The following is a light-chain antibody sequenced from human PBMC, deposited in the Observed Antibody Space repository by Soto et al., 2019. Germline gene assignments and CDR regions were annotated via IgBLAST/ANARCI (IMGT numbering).Light chain of an antibody. CDR2: GVS. CDR1: QSVITY. J-gene: IGKJ1*01. V-gene: IGKV3-20*01. CDR3: QHYGSSPQT. Sequence: EIVLTQSPGTLSLSPGERATLSCRASQSVITYLAWYQHKPGQAPRLLIYGVSSRATGIPDRFSGRGSGTDFTLTISRLEPEDFAVYYCQHYGSSPQTFGQGTKVEIK.